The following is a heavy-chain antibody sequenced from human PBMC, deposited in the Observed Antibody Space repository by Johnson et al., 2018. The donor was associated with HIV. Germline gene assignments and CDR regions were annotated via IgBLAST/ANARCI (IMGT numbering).Heavy chain of an antibody. CDR3: AKPPSMGADAFDI. CDR1: GFTFSSYG. D-gene: IGHD3-16*01. J-gene: IGHJ3*02. CDR2: ISYDGSNK. V-gene: IGHV3-30*18. Sequence: QVQLVESGGGVVQPGRSLRLSCAASGFTFSSYGMHWVRQAPGKGMDWVALISYDGSNKYYADSVKGRFNISRDNSKNALYLQMSSLRPEDTAVYYCAKPPSMGADAFDIWGQGTMVTVSS.